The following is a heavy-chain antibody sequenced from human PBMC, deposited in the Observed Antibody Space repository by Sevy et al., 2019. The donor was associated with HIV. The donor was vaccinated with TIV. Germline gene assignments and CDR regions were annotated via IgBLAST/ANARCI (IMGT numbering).Heavy chain of an antibody. J-gene: IGHJ4*02. D-gene: IGHD5-18*01. CDR3: AKDLDLQLTDY. Sequence: GGSLRLSCAASGFTFSSYVMSWVRQAPGKGLEWVSGISGSGGSTYYADSVKGRFTISRDNSKNTLYLQMNSLRAEDTAVYYSAKDLDLQLTDYWGQGTLVTVSS. V-gene: IGHV3-23*01. CDR1: GFTFSSYV. CDR2: ISGSGGST.